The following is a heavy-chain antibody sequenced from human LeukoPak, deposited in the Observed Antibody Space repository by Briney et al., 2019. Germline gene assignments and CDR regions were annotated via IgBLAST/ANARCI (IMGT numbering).Heavy chain of an antibody. CDR1: GFTFSSYS. Sequence: GGSLRLSCAAAGFTFSSYSMNWVRRAPGKGLEWVSSISSSSSYIYYADSVKGRFTISRDNSKNTLYLQMNSLRAEDTAVYYCAREPSYYFDYWGQGTLVTVSS. V-gene: IGHV3-21*01. CDR3: AREPSYYFDY. J-gene: IGHJ4*02. CDR2: ISSSSSYI.